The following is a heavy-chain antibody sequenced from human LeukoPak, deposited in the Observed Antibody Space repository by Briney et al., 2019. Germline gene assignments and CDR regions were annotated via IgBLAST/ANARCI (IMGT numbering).Heavy chain of an antibody. D-gene: IGHD2-2*01. CDR1: GFTFSSYS. V-gene: IGHV3-21*01. CDR2: ISSSSSYI. CDR3: ARVGYQGDYGYFDL. J-gene: IGHJ2*01. Sequence: KAGGSLRLSCAASGFTFSSYSMNWVRQAPGKGLEWVSSISSSSSYIYYADSVKGRFTISRDNAKNSLYLQMNSLRAEDTAVYYCARVGYQGDYGYFDLWGRGTLVTVSS.